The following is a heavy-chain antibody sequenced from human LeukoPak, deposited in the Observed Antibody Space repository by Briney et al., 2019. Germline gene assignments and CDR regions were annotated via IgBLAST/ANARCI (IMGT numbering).Heavy chain of an antibody. V-gene: IGHV4-59*01. J-gene: IGHJ6*03. CDR2: IYSSGST. Sequence: SETLSLTCSVSGGSISQYYWGWIRQPPGKRLEWMGQIYSSGSTDYNPSLKSRVSISMDSSENQFSLKLSSPTAADTAVYYCARIIRGSFSSRGYMDVWGKGTTVTVSS. CDR3: ARIIRGSFSSRGYMDV. CDR1: GGSISQYY. D-gene: IGHD3-10*01.